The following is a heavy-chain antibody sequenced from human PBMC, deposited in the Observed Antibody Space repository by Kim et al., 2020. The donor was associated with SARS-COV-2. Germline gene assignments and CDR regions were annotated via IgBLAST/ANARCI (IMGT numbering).Heavy chain of an antibody. CDR1: GLSFSNAW. J-gene: IGHJ4*01. V-gene: IGHV3-15*01. Sequence: GGSLRLSCAVSGLSFSNAWMSWVRQAPGKGLEWVGHIKSESSGGRTENAAARKGRLTISRDDSKNTEYLQLNSLKTEDTAEYYFTTLWYSYHNTNYWG. D-gene: IGHD3-16*02. CDR3: TTLWYSYHNTNY. CDR2: IKSESSGGRT.